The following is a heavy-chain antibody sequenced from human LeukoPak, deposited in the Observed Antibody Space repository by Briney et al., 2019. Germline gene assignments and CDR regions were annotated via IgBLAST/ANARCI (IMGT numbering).Heavy chain of an antibody. CDR1: GFTFSSYG. J-gene: IGHJ6*03. CDR2: ITGSGDST. V-gene: IGHV3-23*01. D-gene: IGHD4-17*01. CDR3: TRGDYGDYYYMDV. Sequence: GGTLRLSCAASGFTFSSYGMSWVRQAPGKGLEWVSAITGSGDSTYYADSVKGRFTISRDNSKNTLYLQMNSLKTEDTAVYYCTRGDYGDYYYMDVWGKGTTVTVSS.